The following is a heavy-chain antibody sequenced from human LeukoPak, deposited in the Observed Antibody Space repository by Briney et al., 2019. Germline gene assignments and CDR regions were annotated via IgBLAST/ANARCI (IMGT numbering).Heavy chain of an antibody. CDR3: ARDEEYCTSTSCYGDYCYYMDV. J-gene: IGHJ6*03. V-gene: IGHV3-48*03. Sequence: GGSLRLSCAASGFTSSSYEMNWVRQAPGKGREWVTYISSSGNTIYYADSVKGRFTISRDNAKNSLYLQMNSLRAEVTAVYYCARDEEYCTSTSCYGDYCYYMDVWGKGTTVTVSS. D-gene: IGHD2-2*01. CDR2: ISSSGNTI. CDR1: GFTSSSYE.